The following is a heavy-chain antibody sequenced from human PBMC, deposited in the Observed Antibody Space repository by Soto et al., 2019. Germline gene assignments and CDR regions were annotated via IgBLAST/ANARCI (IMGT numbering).Heavy chain of an antibody. CDR3: TRDKPYCGSTNYYSYYYGMDV. CDR2: ICSSGSTV. V-gene: IGHV3-48*03. D-gene: IGHD2-2*01. CDR1: GFTFSSYE. Sequence: EVQLVESGGGLVQPGGSLRLSCAASGFTFSSYEMNWVRQAPGKGLEWVSYICSSGSTVYYADSVKGRFTISRDNAKNSLYLQMNSLRAEDTALYYCTRDKPYCGSTNYYSYYYGMDVWGQGTTVTVSS. J-gene: IGHJ6*02.